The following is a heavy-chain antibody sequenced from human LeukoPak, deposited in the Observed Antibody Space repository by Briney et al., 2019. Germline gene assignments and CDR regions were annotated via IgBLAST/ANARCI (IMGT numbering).Heavy chain of an antibody. CDR1: GYTFTSYY. CDR2: IIPIFGTA. J-gene: IGHJ6*02. D-gene: IGHD2-2*01. Sequence: GASVKVSCKASGYTFTSYYMHWVRQAPGQGLEWMGGIIPIFGTANYAQKFQGRVTITADESTSTAYMELSSLRSEDTAVYYCARVVVPAAIRDYYYYYYGMDVWGQGTTVTVSS. V-gene: IGHV1-69*13. CDR3: ARVVVPAAIRDYYYYYYGMDV.